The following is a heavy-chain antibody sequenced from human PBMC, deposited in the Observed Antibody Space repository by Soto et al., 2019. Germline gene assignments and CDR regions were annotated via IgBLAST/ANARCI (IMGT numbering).Heavy chain of an antibody. CDR1: GFSVSDQY. J-gene: IGHJ4*02. D-gene: IGHD2-21*02. V-gene: IGHV3-72*01. CDR2: TRNKVYSYTT. CDR3: AFPWGDHRYFDY. Sequence: EVQLVESGGGLVQPGGSLRLSCAASGFSVSDQYIDWVRQAPGKGLEWIGRTRNKVYSYTTEYAASVKGRFTISRDDSKNSLFLQMDSLKTDDTAVYFCAFPWGDHRYFDYWGQVTLVTVCS.